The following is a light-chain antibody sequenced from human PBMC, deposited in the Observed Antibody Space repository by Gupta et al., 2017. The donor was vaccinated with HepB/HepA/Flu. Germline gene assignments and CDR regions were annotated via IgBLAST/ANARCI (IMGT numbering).Light chain of an antibody. CDR2: DVT. J-gene: IGLJ1*01. CDR1: SSDVGGYNF. Sequence: QSALPQPASVSGSPGQSITISCTGTSSDVGGYNFVSWYQQHPGKAPKLMIYDVTNRPAGVSCRFSGSKSGNTASLTISGLQAEDEADYYCSSYTSSSTYVFGTGTKVTVL. V-gene: IGLV2-14*03. CDR3: SSYTSSSTYV.